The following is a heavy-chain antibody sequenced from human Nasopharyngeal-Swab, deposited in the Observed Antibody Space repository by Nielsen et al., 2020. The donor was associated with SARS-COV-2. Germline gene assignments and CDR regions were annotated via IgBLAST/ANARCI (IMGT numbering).Heavy chain of an antibody. Sequence: WIRQHPGKGLEWIGYIYYSGSTYYNPSLKSRVTISVDTSKNQFSLKLSSVTAADTAVYYCARVTRDVDYWGQGTLVTVSS. D-gene: IGHD1-14*01. CDR3: ARVTRDVDY. CDR2: IYYSGST. V-gene: IGHV4-31*02. J-gene: IGHJ4*02.